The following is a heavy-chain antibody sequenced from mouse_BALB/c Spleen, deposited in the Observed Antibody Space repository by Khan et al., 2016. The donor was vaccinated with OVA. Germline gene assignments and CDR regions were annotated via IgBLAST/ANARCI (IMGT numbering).Heavy chain of an antibody. D-gene: IGHD1-2*01. Sequence: VQLKESGPGLVKPSQSLSLTCTVTGYSITSGYGWNWIRQFPGNKLEWMGYISYSGSTNYNPSLKSRISITRDTSKNQFFLQLNSVTTEDTATYDCAGTARIKYWGQGTTLTVSS. CDR3: AGTARIKY. CDR1: GYSITSGYG. CDR2: ISYSGST. J-gene: IGHJ2*01. V-gene: IGHV3-2*02.